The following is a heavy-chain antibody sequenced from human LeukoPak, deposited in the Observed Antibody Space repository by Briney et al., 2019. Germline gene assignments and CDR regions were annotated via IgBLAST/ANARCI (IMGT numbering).Heavy chain of an antibody. J-gene: IGHJ4*02. CDR1: GGSISSSSYY. CDR2: IYYSGST. V-gene: IGHV4-39*01. Sequence: PSETLSLTCTVSGGSISSSSYYWGWIRQPPGKGLEWIGSIYYSGSTYYNPSLKSRVTISVDTSKNQFSLKLSSVTAADTAVYYCATWTQYCSSTSCYKFDYWGQGTLVTVSS. D-gene: IGHD2-2*02. CDR3: ATWTQYCSSTSCYKFDY.